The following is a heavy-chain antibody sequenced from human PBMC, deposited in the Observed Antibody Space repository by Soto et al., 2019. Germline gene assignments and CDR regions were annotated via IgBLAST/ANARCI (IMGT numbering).Heavy chain of an antibody. V-gene: IGHV1-24*01. D-gene: IGHD3-16*01. CDR3: ATDHNYDYVWGSWGMDV. CDR2: FDPEDGET. CDR1: GYTLTGLS. Sequence: ASVKVSCKXSGYTLTGLSMHWVRQAPGKGLEWMGGFDPEDGETIYAQKFQGRVTMTEDTSTDTAYMELSSLRSEDTAVYYCATDHNYDYVWGSWGMDVWGQGTTVTVSS. J-gene: IGHJ6*02.